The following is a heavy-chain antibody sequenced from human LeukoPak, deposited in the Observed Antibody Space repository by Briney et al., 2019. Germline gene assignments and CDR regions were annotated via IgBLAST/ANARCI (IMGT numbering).Heavy chain of an antibody. Sequence: PSETLSLTCAVSGGFISSGGYSWSWIRQPPGKGLEWIGYIYYSGSTYYNPSLKSRVTISVDTSKNQFSLKLSSVTAADTAVYYCASIKYYYDSSGYYLSAFDIWGQGTMVTVSS. V-gene: IGHV4-30-4*07. J-gene: IGHJ3*02. CDR3: ASIKYYYDSSGYYLSAFDI. CDR1: GGFISSGGYS. D-gene: IGHD3-22*01. CDR2: IYYSGST.